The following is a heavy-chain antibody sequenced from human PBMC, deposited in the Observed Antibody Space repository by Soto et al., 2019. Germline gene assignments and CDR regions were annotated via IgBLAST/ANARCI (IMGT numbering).Heavy chain of an antibody. CDR1: GCTFTGYY. CDR2: INSGGGNT. J-gene: IGHJ4*02. D-gene: IGHD2-21*02. CDR3: AGGNCAGDCYFDS. Sequence: ASVKVSCKASGCTFTGYYIYWVRQAPGQGLEFMGAINSGGGNTDYAQKFQGRVTVTRDTSTSTVYMELTSLRFDDTAVYYCAGGNCAGDCYFDSWGQGTLVTVSS. V-gene: IGHV1-46*01.